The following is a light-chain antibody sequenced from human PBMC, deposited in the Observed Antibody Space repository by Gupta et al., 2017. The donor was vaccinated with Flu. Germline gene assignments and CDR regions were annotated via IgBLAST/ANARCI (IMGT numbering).Light chain of an antibody. CDR3: QSSDTTSSWV. V-gene: IGLV3-25*02. Sequence: ELTQPPPGSVAPGQTARITCSGDMLSKQYAYWYQQKPGQAPVLMIYKDTERPSGIPERFSGSTSGTTVTLTISGVQAEDEGDYYCQSSDTTSSWVFGGGTKLTVL. CDR2: KDT. CDR1: MLSKQY. J-gene: IGLJ3*02.